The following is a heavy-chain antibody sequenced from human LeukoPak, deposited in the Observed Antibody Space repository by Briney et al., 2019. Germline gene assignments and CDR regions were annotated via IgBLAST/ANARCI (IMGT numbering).Heavy chain of an antibody. CDR2: IYYSGST. D-gene: IGHD6-13*01. J-gene: IGHJ4*02. Sequence: PSETLSLTCTVSGGSISSSSHYWGWIRQPPGKGLEWIGSIYYSGSTYYNPSLKSRVTISVDTSKNQFSLKLSSVTAADTAVYYCAISSWSRFDYWGQGTLVTVSS. CDR3: AISSWSRFDY. V-gene: IGHV4-39*07. CDR1: GGSISSSSHY.